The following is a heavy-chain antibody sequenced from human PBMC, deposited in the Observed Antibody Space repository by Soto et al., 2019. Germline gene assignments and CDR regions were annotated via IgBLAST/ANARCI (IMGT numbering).Heavy chain of an antibody. CDR1: GGSISSSSYY. CDR2: IYYFGST. Sequence: QLQLQESGPGLVKPSETLSLTCAVSGGSISSSSYYWGWIRQPPGKGLEWIGGIYYFGSTYYTPSLQSRVAISVDTSKNQFSLRLNSVTAADTAVYYCARRTVNIRTFYSGLKTHCFDYWGQGTLVTVSS. V-gene: IGHV4-39*01. CDR3: ARRTVNIRTFYSGLKTHCFDY. J-gene: IGHJ4*02. D-gene: IGHD6-19*01.